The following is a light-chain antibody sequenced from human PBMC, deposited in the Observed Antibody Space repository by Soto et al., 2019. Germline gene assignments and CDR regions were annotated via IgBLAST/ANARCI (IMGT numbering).Light chain of an antibody. CDR3: SSYTSSSTYVV. CDR1: SSDVGGYNY. V-gene: IGLV2-14*01. J-gene: IGLJ2*01. Sequence: QCALTQPASVSGSPGQSITISCNGTSSDVGGYNYVSWYQQHPGKAPKLMIYDVSNRPSGVSNRFSGSKSGNTASLTISGLQAEDEADYYCSSYTSSSTYVVFGGGTKLTVL. CDR2: DVS.